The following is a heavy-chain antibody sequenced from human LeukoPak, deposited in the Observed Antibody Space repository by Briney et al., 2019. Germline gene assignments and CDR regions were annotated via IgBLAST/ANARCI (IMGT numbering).Heavy chain of an antibody. CDR2: ISGSGGST. D-gene: IGHD3-10*02. CDR1: GFTFSSYG. J-gene: IGHJ6*04. V-gene: IGHV3-23*01. CDR3: AELGITMIGGV. Sequence: PGGSLRLSCAASGFTFSSYGMSWVRQAPGKGLEWVSAISGSGGSTYYADSVKGRFTISRDNAKNSLYLQMNSLRAEETAVYYCAELGITMIGGVWGKGTTVTISS.